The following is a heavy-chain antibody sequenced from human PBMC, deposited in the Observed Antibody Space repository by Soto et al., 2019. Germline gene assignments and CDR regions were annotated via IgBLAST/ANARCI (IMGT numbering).Heavy chain of an antibody. D-gene: IGHD3-22*01. CDR2: IKSKTDGGTT. CDR1: GFTFSNAW. CDR3: TTDPYYYDSSGFDY. J-gene: IGHJ4*02. V-gene: IGHV3-15*01. Sequence: GGSLGLSCAASGFTFSNAWMSWVRQAPGKGLEWVGRIKSKTDGGTTDYAAPVKGRFTISRDDSKNTLYLQMNSLKTEDTAVYYCTTDPYYYDSSGFDYWGQGTLVTVSS.